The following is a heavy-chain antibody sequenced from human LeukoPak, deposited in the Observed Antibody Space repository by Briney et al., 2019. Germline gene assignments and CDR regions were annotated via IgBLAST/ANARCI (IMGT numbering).Heavy chain of an antibody. CDR3: ARDPAYGSGDYYYYGMDV. D-gene: IGHD3-10*01. CDR1: GVTFSSYA. CDR2: ITSGGST. Sequence: PGGSLTLSCAASGVTFSSYAMTWVRHAPGKGLEWVSSITSGGSTNYAASVQGRFTISRDNSKNTLYLQMNSLRAEDTAVYYCARDPAYGSGDYYYYGMDVWGQGTTVTVSS. V-gene: IGHV3-23*01. J-gene: IGHJ6*02.